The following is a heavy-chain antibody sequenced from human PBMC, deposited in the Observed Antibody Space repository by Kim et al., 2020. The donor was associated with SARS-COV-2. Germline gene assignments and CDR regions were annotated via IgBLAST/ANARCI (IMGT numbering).Heavy chain of an antibody. CDR3: ARDRGWGEDGDYPDY. CDR1: GYTFTSYG. Sequence: ASVKVSCKASGYTFTSYGISWVRQAPGQGLEWMGWISAYNGNTNYAQKLQGRVTMTTDTSTSTAYMELRSLRSDDTAVYYCARDRGWGEDGDYPDYWGQGTLVTVSS. D-gene: IGHD3-16*01. CDR2: ISAYNGNT. J-gene: IGHJ4*02. V-gene: IGHV1-18*01.